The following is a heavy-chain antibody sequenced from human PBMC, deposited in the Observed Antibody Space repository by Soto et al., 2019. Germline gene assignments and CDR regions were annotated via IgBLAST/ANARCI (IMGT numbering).Heavy chain of an antibody. CDR1: GFTVSSNY. CDR2: IYSGGST. Sequence: PVGSLRLSCAASGFTVSSNYMRWGRQAPGKGLEWVSVIYSGGSTYYADSVKGRFTISRDNSKNTLYLQMNSLRAEDTAVYYCAGGRGWVLVPAANQPFDYWGQGNLVTVSS. V-gene: IGHV3-66*01. J-gene: IGHJ4*02. D-gene: IGHD2-2*01. CDR3: AGGRGWVLVPAANQPFDY.